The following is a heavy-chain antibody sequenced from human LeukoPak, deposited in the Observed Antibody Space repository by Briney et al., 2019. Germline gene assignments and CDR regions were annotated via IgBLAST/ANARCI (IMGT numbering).Heavy chain of an antibody. D-gene: IGHD3-22*01. J-gene: IGHJ4*02. Sequence: GGSLRLSCAASGFTFSRYSMTWVRQAPGKGLEWVSSINSGRSYIYYGDSVKGRFIISRDNAKNSLYLQMNTLRAEDTAVYYCARAATYYFDSGVYYYLPLDFWGQGTLVTVSS. CDR2: INSGRSYI. CDR3: ARAATYYFDSGVYYYLPLDF. CDR1: GFTFSRYS. V-gene: IGHV3-21*06.